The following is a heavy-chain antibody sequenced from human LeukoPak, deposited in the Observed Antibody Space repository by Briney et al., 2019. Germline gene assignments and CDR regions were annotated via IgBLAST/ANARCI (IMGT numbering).Heavy chain of an antibody. CDR3: ARELSWSGRDY. V-gene: IGHV3-7*01. D-gene: IGHD3-3*01. Sequence: GGSLRLSCAASGFTFSSYWMSWVRQAPGKGLEWVANINQDGSAKNYLDSMKGRFTISIDRGKNSLYLQMNSLRDEDTAVYYCARELSWSGRDYWGQGTLVTVSS. CDR2: INQDGSAK. J-gene: IGHJ4*02. CDR1: GFTFSSYW.